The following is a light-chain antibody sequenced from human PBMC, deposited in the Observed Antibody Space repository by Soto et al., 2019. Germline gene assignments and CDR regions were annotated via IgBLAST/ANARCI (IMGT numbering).Light chain of an antibody. J-gene: IGKJ2*01. V-gene: IGKV1-39*01. Sequence: DIQMTQSPYSLSASVGDSVTITCRASQNIRTYLNWYQQKPGRAPKLLIHSASALPSGVPSRFSGSGSGTEFTLTISGLQPEYFATYYCQQGHSTPYTFGQGTKVEIK. CDR1: QNIRTY. CDR2: SAS. CDR3: QQGHSTPYT.